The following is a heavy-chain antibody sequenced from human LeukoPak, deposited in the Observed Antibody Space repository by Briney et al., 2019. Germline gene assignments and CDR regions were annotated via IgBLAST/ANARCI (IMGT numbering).Heavy chain of an antibody. Sequence: ASVKVSCKASGGTFSSYAISWVRQAPGQGLEWMGRIIPIFGTANYAQKFQGRVTITTDESTSTAYMELSSLGSEDTAVYYCARASGGNLDFDYWGQGTLVTVSS. CDR2: IIPIFGTA. J-gene: IGHJ4*02. V-gene: IGHV1-69*05. D-gene: IGHD2-15*01. CDR3: ARASGGNLDFDY. CDR1: GGTFSSYA.